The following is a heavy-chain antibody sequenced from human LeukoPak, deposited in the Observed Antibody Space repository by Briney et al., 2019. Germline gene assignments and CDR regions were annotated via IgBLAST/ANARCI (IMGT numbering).Heavy chain of an antibody. D-gene: IGHD1-26*01. V-gene: IGHV3-21*01. CDR1: GFTFSSYS. J-gene: IGHJ4*02. CDR3: AKGWGAAHGGLMNY. CDR2: ISSSSSYI. Sequence: PGGSLRLSCAASGFTFSSYSMNWVRQAPGKGLEWVSSISSSSSYIYYADSVKGRFTTSRDNAKNSLYLQMNSLRAEDTAVYYCAKGWGAAHGGLMNYWGQGTLVTVSS.